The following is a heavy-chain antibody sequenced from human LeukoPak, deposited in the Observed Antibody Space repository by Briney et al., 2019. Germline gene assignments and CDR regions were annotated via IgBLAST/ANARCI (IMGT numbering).Heavy chain of an antibody. D-gene: IGHD4-17*01. V-gene: IGHV1-18*01. CDR1: GYTLTSYG. CDR2: ISAYNANT. Sequence: GASVKVSCKASGYTLTSYGISWVRRAPGQGLEWIGWISAYNANTNYAQKLQGRVTMTTDTSTSTAYMELRSLRSDDTAVYYCARVRGFDGEDNDYWGQGTLVTVSS. CDR3: ARVRGFDGEDNDY. J-gene: IGHJ4*02.